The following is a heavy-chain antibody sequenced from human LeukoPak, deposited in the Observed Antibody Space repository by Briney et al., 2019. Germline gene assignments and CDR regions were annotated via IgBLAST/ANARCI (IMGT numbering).Heavy chain of an antibody. CDR1: GFSLTSYT. Sequence: GGSLRLSCAASGFSLTSYTTNWVRQAPGKGLEWVSSISSSANFLFYAESVKGRFTISRDNAKNSLYLQMNSLRDEDTAVYFCAREPDITLLRGVSLKFDSWGQGALVTVSS. D-gene: IGHD3-10*01. V-gene: IGHV3-21*01. J-gene: IGHJ4*02. CDR3: AREPDITLLRGVSLKFDS. CDR2: ISSSANFL.